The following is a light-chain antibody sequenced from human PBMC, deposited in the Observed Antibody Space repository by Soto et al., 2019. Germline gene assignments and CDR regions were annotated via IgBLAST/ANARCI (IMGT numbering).Light chain of an antibody. CDR3: QQYDSWPPLFT. CDR2: AAS. V-gene: IGKV1-39*01. J-gene: IGKJ3*01. Sequence: DIQMTQSPSSLSASVGDRVTITCRASQSISSYLNWYQQKPGKAPKLLIYAASSLQSGVPSRFSGSGSGTDFTLTISSLQPEDFAVYYCQQYDSWPPLFTFGPGTKVDLK. CDR1: QSISSY.